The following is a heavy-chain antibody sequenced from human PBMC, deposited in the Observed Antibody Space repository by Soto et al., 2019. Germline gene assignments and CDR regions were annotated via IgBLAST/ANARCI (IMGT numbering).Heavy chain of an antibody. J-gene: IGHJ4*02. CDR2: IYYSGST. CDR1: GGSISSGDYY. Sequence: SETLSLTCTVSGGSISSGDYYWSWIRQPPGKGLEWIGYIYYSGSTYYNPSLKSRVTISVDTSKNQFSLKLSSVTAADTAVYYCAREGDFWSGPTLDYWGQGTLVTVSS. CDR3: AREGDFWSGPTLDY. D-gene: IGHD3-3*01. V-gene: IGHV4-30-4*01.